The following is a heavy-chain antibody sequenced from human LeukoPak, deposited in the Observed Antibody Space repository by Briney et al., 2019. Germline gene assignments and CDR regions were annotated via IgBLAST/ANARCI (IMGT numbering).Heavy chain of an antibody. D-gene: IGHD5-18*01. Sequence: GGSLRLSCAASGFTFSSYSMNWVRQAPGKGLEWVSSISSSSSYIYYADSVKGRFTISRDNSKNTLYLQMNSLRAEDTAVYYCAKHLPFFAVNTAMVDWGQGTLVTVSS. CDR3: AKHLPFFAVNTAMVD. CDR2: ISSSSSYI. J-gene: IGHJ4*02. CDR1: GFTFSSYS. V-gene: IGHV3-21*04.